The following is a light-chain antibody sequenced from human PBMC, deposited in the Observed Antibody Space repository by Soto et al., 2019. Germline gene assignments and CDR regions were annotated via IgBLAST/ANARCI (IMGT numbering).Light chain of an antibody. CDR3: QVWYSSTDHLV. V-gene: IGLV3-21*02. CDR2: DDS. J-gene: IGLJ3*02. CDR1: AIGTKN. Sequence: SYELTQPPSVSVAPGQTARITCGGDAIGTKNVHRYQQKPGQAPVLVVYDDSHRPSGIPARFSGSNSGNTATLTISRVEAGDEADYYCQVWYSSTDHLVFGGGTKVTVL.